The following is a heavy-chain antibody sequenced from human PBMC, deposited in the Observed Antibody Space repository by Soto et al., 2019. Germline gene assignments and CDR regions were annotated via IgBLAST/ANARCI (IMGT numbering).Heavy chain of an antibody. CDR3: ARPYCSSIGRHGWFAP. J-gene: IGHJ5*02. CDR1: GYMFTDYY. CDR2: INPDSGGT. Sequence: QVQLVQSGAEVKKPGASVKVSCKTSGYMFTDYYIYWVRQAPGQGLEWMGWINPDSGGTNYAQNFQGRVTMTRDTSISTAYMELTRLTSDDTAVYYCARPYCSSIGRHGWFAPWGQGTLVTVSS. D-gene: IGHD2-2*01. V-gene: IGHV1-2*02.